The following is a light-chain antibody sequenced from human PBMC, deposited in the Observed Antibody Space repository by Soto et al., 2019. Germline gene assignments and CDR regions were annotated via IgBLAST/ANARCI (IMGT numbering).Light chain of an antibody. CDR3: QQRSNWLPLT. V-gene: IGKV3-11*01. J-gene: IGKJ4*01. CDR1: QSVSSS. Sequence: EIVLTQSPATLSLSPGERATLSCRASQSVSSSLGWYQQRPGQAPRLLIYDASNRATGIPARFSGSGSGTDFTLTISSLEPEDFAVYYCQQRSNWLPLTFGGGTKVDIK. CDR2: DAS.